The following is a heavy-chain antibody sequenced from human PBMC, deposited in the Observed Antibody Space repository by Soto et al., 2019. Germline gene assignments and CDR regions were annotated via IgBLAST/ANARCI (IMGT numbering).Heavy chain of an antibody. J-gene: IGHJ5*02. CDR3: TRVRPGASGSGFTPPSGFNP. V-gene: IGHV1-18*01. CDR1: GYTFTSYG. Sequence: QVQLVQSGAEVKKPGASVKVSCKASGYTFTSYGITWVRQAPGQGLEWMGWTSAYNGNTNYAQKLQGRVTMTTDTPPSTAYMGLRGLRSDDTACYFFTRVRPGASGSGFTPPSGFNPWARDHWSPSPQ. CDR2: TSAYNGNT. D-gene: IGHD3-22*01.